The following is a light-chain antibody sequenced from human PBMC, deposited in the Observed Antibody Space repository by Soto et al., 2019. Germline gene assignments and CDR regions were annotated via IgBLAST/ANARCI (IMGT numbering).Light chain of an antibody. CDR1: SSNIGSNP. J-gene: IGLJ3*02. Sequence: QSVLTQPPSASGTPGQRVTISCSGSSSNIGSNPVNWYQQLPGTAPKLLIYSDDHRSSGVPDRFSGSKSGTSASLAIDGPQSEDEADYYCASWDDSLGGDWVFGGGTKLTV. CDR3: ASWDDSLGGDWV. CDR2: SDD. V-gene: IGLV1-44*01.